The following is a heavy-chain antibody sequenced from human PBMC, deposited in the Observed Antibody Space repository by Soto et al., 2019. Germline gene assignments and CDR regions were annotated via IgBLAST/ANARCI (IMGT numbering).Heavy chain of an antibody. D-gene: IGHD2-15*01. CDR2: IIPIFGTA. V-gene: IGHV1-69*06. Sequence: QVQLVQSGAEVKKPGSSVKVSCKASGGTFSSYAISWVRQAPGQGLEWMGGIIPIFGTANYAQKFQGRVTITADKSPSKAYMELSSLRSEDTAVYYCARGSCSGGSCYSFYYYYGMDVWGQGTTVTVSS. CDR1: GGTFSSYA. CDR3: ARGSCSGGSCYSFYYYYGMDV. J-gene: IGHJ6*02.